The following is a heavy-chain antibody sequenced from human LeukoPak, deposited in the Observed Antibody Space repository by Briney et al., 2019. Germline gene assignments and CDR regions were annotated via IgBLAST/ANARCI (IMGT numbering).Heavy chain of an antibody. D-gene: IGHD3-10*01. CDR3: ARWTWFGELLDY. CDR1: GYTFTSYD. J-gene: IGHJ4*02. CDR2: VNPNSGNT. V-gene: IGHV1-8*01. Sequence: ASVKVSCKASGYTFTSYDINWVRQATGQGLEWMGWVNPNSGNTGYAQKFQGRVTMTRNTSISTAYMELSSLRSEDTAVYYCARWTWFGELLDYWGQGTLVTVSS.